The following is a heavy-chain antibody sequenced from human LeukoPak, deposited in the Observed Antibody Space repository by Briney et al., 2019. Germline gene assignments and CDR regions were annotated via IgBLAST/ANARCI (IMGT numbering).Heavy chain of an antibody. D-gene: IGHD4-17*01. CDR3: ARDRSGDYYFDY. CDR2: ISGSGGST. J-gene: IGHJ4*02. Sequence: SGGSLRLSCAASGFTFSSYAMSWVRQAPGKGLEWVSAISGSGGSTYYADSVKGRFTISRDNSKNTLYLQMNSLRVEDTAVYYCARDRSGDYYFDYWGQGTLVTVSS. V-gene: IGHV3-23*01. CDR1: GFTFSSYA.